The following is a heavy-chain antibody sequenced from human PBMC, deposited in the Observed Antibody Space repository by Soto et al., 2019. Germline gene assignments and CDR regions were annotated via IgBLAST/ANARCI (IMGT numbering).Heavy chain of an antibody. CDR1: GFTVSSNY. D-gene: IGHD6-6*01. CDR3: ARDRVEQVANLYYYYGMDV. J-gene: IGHJ6*02. Sequence: GGSLRLSCAASGFTVSSNYMTWVRQAPGKGLEWVSVIYSGGPTYHADSVKGRFTISRDNSKNTLYLQMNSLRAEDTAVYYCARDRVEQVANLYYYYGMDVWGQGTTVTVSS. V-gene: IGHV3-53*01. CDR2: IYSGGPT.